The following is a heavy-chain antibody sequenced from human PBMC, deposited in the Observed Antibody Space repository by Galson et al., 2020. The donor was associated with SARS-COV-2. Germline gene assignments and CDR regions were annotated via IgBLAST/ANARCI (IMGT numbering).Heavy chain of an antibody. D-gene: IGHD3-3*01. CDR3: ARDDDAGIQGVVIYAWDG. Sequence: SVKVSCKASGDTFSSHSISWVRQAPGQGLEWMGRIIPMFETPDYAQKFQDRVTITADESTTTAYMELSRLTFDDTAVYYCARDDDAGIQGVVIYAWDGWGQGTMVTVSS. J-gene: IGHJ4*01. V-gene: IGHV1-69*13. CDR1: GDTFSSHS. CDR2: IIPMFETP.